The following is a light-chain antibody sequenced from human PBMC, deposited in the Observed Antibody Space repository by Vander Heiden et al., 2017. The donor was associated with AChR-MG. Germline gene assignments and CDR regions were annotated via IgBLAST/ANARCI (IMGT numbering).Light chain of an antibody. V-gene: IGKV3-20*01. Sequence: EIVLTQSHGTLSLSPGERATLHCRASQSLDSSCLSWYQHKLGQSPRRIIYSASTRDTGIPDFTLTISRLEHEDFAVYYCQHDDCSLYTFGQGTKVDIK. CDR1: QSLDSSC. CDR2: SAS. J-gene: IGKJ2*01. CDR3: QHDDCSLYT.